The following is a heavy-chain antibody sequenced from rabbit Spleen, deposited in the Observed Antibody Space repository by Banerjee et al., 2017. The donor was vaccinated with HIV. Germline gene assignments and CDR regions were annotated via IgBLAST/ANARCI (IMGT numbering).Heavy chain of an antibody. Sequence: QSLEESGGGLVKPGASLKLSCTASGFSFSNKAVMCWVRQAPGKGLEWIACINAITGKALYASWAKGRFSFSKTSSTTVTLQLTSLTAADTATYFCARGDDGSLGNHYGYGLWGPGTLVTVS. CDR2: INAITGKA. D-gene: IGHD6-1*01. V-gene: IGHV1S40*01. J-gene: IGHJ4*01. CDR1: GFSFSNKAV. CDR3: ARGDDGSLGNHYGYGL.